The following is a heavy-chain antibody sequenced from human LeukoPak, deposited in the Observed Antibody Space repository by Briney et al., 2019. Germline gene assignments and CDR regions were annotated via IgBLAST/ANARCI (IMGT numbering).Heavy chain of an antibody. CDR3: AKVYIGSWYAYDH. J-gene: IGHJ4*02. CDR1: GFSFDNCA. V-gene: IGHV3-43*02. D-gene: IGHD6-13*01. CDR2: ISGYGTDT. Sequence: GGSLRLSCAASGFSFDNCAMNWVRQAPGKGPEGIASISGYGTDTYYAEFVRGRFTISRDNRRNSLYLHMNSLRTEDTALYFCAKVYIGSWYAYDHWGQGTLVTVSS.